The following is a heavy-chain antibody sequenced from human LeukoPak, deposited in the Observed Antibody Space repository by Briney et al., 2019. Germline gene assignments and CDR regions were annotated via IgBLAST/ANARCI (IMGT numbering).Heavy chain of an antibody. V-gene: IGHV4-34*01. CDR1: GGSFSGYY. J-gene: IGHJ4*02. D-gene: IGHD3-10*01. Sequence: SETLSLTCSVYGGSFSGYYWSWIRQPPGKGLEWIGEINHSGSTNYHPSLKSRVIISVDMSKNLFSLKLSSVTAADTAVYYCARGPWFGEPKLDYWGQGTLVTVSS. CDR2: INHSGST. CDR3: ARGPWFGEPKLDY.